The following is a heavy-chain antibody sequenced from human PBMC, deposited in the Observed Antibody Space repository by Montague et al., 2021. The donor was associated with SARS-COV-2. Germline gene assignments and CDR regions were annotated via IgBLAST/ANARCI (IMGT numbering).Heavy chain of an antibody. J-gene: IGHJ6*02. D-gene: IGHD6-13*01. V-gene: IGHV4-4*02. Sequence: SETLSLTCRVSGDSISTSTWWTWVRQTPGKGLEWIGEIFHSGTINYNPSPKSRVSISVDKSNNQFSLRLSSLIAADTAVYYCATLSRRTAAGTRDYFGLDVGGQGTTVVVSS. CDR2: IFHSGTI. CDR1: GDSISTSTW. CDR3: ATLSRRTAAGTRDYFGLDV.